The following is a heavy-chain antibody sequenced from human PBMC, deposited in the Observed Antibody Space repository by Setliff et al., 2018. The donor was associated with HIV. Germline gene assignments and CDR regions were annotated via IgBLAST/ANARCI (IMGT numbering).Heavy chain of an antibody. J-gene: IGHJ3*02. V-gene: IGHV4-30-2*01. Sequence: SETLSLTCAVSGGSISSGDYSWSWIRQPPGKGLEWIGYIFHSGSTYYNPSLKSRVTISVDTSKNQFSLKLTSVTAADTAVYYCARVATGPESFDIWGQGTMVTVSS. D-gene: IGHD3-9*01. CDR3: ARVATGPESFDI. CDR1: GGSISSGDYS. CDR2: IFHSGST.